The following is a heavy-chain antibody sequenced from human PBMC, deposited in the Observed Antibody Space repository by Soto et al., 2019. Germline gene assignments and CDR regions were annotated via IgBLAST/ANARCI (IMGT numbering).Heavy chain of an antibody. V-gene: IGHV4-30-4*01. CDR1: GGSISSGDYY. J-gene: IGHJ6*02. D-gene: IGHD4-17*01. CDR3: ASWSSNDYGDYGGMDV. Sequence: RSLTCTVSGGSISSGDYYWSWIRQPPGKGLEWIGYIYYSGSTYYNPSLKSRVTISVDTSKNQFSLKLSSVTAADTAVYYCASWSSNDYGDYGGMDVWGQGTTVTVSS. CDR2: IYYSGST.